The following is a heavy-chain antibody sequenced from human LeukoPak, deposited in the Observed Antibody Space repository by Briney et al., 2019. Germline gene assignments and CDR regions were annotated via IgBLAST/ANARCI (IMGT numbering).Heavy chain of an antibody. D-gene: IGHD6-19*01. J-gene: IGHJ4*02. CDR1: GFTFSSYG. CDR3: AKDLAIYSSGWYEAIDY. Sequence: GGSLRLSCAASGFTFSSYGMHWVRQAPGKGLEWVAVISYDGSNKYYADSVKGRFTISRDNSKNTLYLQMNSLRAEDTAVYYCAKDLAIYSSGWYEAIDYWGQGTLVTVSS. CDR2: ISYDGSNK. V-gene: IGHV3-30*18.